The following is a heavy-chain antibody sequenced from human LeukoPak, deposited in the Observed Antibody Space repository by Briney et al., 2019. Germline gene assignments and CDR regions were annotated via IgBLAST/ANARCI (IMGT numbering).Heavy chain of an antibody. V-gene: IGHV3-23*01. D-gene: IGHD6-13*01. Sequence: GGSLRLSCAASRFSLSSYGMSWVRQAPGKGLEWLSFITTSGNTYYADSVKGRFTISRDNSKNTLYLHMNSLGAEDTAIYYCAKMVAAGTSKNFEYWGQGTLVTVSS. CDR3: AKMVAAGTSKNFEY. CDR1: RFSLSSYG. CDR2: ITTSGNT. J-gene: IGHJ4*02.